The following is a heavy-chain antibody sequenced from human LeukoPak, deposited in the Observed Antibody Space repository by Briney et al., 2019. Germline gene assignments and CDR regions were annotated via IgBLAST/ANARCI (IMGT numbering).Heavy chain of an antibody. CDR3: ARRRYCSSTSCYNYFDY. CDR2: IYTSGST. V-gene: IGHV4-4*09. D-gene: IGHD2-2*01. Sequence: SETLSLTCTVSGGSISSYYWSWIRQPPGKGLEWIGYIYTSGSTNYNPSLKCRVTISVDTSKNQFSLKLSSVTAADTAVYYCARRRYCSSTSCYNYFDYWGQGTLVTVSS. J-gene: IGHJ4*02. CDR1: GGSISSYY.